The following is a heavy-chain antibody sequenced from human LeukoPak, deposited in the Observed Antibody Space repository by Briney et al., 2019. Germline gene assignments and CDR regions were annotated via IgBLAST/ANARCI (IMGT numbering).Heavy chain of an antibody. J-gene: IGHJ4*02. V-gene: IGHV3-23*01. D-gene: IGHD3-22*01. CDR1: GFTFSSYW. Sequence: HPGGSLRLSCAASGFTFSSYWMHWVRQAPGKGLECVSTISGSGGRTYYADSVKGRFTISRDNSKNTMYLQMSSLRADDTAVYYCAHRNYYDSSGDYQYYFDYWGQGTLVTVSS. CDR3: AHRNYYDSSGDYQYYFDY. CDR2: ISGSGGRT.